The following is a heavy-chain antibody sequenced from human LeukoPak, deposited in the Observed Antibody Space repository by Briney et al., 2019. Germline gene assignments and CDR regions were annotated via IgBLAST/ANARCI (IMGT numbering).Heavy chain of an antibody. Sequence: GGSLRLSCAASGFSFSNYAMSWVRQAPGKGLEWVSAITDSGTSTYYADSVKGRFTISRENSKNTLYLQMNSLRAEDTAVYYCAKGESIFEYWGQGTLVTVSS. CDR1: GFSFSNYA. CDR2: ITDSGTST. D-gene: IGHD3-10*01. V-gene: IGHV3-23*01. J-gene: IGHJ4*02. CDR3: AKGESIFEY.